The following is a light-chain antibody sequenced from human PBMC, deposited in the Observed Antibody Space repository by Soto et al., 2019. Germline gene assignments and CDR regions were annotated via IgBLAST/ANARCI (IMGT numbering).Light chain of an antibody. Sequence: EIVLTQSPGTLSLSPGERATLSCRASLSVSSSYLAWYQQKPGQAPRLLIYGASSRATSIPDRFSGSGSGTNFAITISSLEPEDIAVYYCQQYGSSPNTFGQGTKREIK. CDR1: LSVSSSY. J-gene: IGKJ2*01. CDR3: QQYGSSPNT. CDR2: GAS. V-gene: IGKV3-20*01.